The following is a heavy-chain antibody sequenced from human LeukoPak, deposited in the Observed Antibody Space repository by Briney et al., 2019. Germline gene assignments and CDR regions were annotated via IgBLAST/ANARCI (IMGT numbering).Heavy chain of an antibody. CDR2: ISGSDGST. V-gene: IGHV3-23*01. CDR1: GFTFSNYG. CDR3: ARDSDLHCSGGSCTNFDY. J-gene: IGHJ4*02. D-gene: IGHD2-15*01. Sequence: GGSLRLSCAASGFTFSNYGTSWVRQAPGKGLDWVSSISGSDGSTYYTDSVKGRFTISRDNARKSLYLQMNSLRVEDTAVYYCARDSDLHCSGGSCTNFDYWGQGTLVTVSS.